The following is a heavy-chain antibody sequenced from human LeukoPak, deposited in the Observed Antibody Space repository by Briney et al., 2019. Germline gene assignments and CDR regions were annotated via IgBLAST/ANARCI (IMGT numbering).Heavy chain of an antibody. V-gene: IGHV1-2*02. J-gene: IGHJ4*02. CDR2: INPNSGGT. D-gene: IGHD6-13*01. CDR3: ARDSHIAGVAYYFDY. Sequence: ASVKVSCKASGYTFTAYYMHWVRQAPGQGLEWMGWINPNSGGTNYAQKFQGRVTMTRDTSISTAYMELSRLRSDDTAVYYCARDSHIAGVAYYFDYWGQGTLVTVSS. CDR1: GYTFTAYY.